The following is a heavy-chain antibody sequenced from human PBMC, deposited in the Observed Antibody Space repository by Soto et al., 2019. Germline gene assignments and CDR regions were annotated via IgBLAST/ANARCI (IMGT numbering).Heavy chain of an antibody. V-gene: IGHV1-18*01. CDR1: GYTFTSYG. CDR2: ISAYNGNT. CDR3: ARLHDYGDYYFDY. D-gene: IGHD4-17*01. Sequence: QVQLVQSGAEVKKPGASVKVSCKASGYTFTSYGISWVRQAPGQGLEWMGWISAYNGNTNYAQKLQGRVTMTTDTSTGRAYMEVRRLRSDGTAVYYFARLHDYGDYYFDYWGQGTVVTVSS. J-gene: IGHJ4*02.